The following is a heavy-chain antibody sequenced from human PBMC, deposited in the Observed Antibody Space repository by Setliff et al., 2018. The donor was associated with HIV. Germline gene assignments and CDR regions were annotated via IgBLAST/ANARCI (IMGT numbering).Heavy chain of an antibody. V-gene: IGHV4-61*02. D-gene: IGHD3-10*01. CDR3: AGGGGRVVRGLIGMYYFDY. CDR1: GGSIRNEDYF. J-gene: IGHJ4*02. Sequence: KASETLSLTCTVSGGSIRNEDYFWSWIRQPAGKGLEWIGRFYTSGSTNYNPPFTSRVTISEGTSENQFSLKLTSVIAADTAIYYCAGGGGRVVRGLIGMYYFDYWGQGILVTVSS. CDR2: FYTSGST.